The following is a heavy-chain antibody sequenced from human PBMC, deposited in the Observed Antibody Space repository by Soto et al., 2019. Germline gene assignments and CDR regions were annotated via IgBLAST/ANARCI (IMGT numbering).Heavy chain of an antibody. D-gene: IGHD2-15*01. V-gene: IGHV3-13*01. CDR3: ARGQEVGAHFFDS. CDR1: GFTFSGFD. CDR2: IGTAGDT. Sequence: GGSLRLSCEASGFTFSGFDMHWVRQPTGKGLEWVSTIGTAGDTYYAVSVKGRFTISRDNAENSLSLQMNSLRAGGTAVYFCARGQEVGAHFFDSWGQGTQVTVSS. J-gene: IGHJ4*02.